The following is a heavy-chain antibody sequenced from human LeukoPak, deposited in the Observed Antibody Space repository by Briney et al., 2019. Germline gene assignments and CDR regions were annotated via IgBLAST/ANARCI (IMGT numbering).Heavy chain of an antibody. J-gene: IGHJ4*02. CDR3: ARDSSWLDY. CDR1: GGSISSYY. CDR2: IYYSGST. D-gene: IGHD6-13*01. V-gene: IGHV4-59*01. Sequence: ASETLSLTCTVSGGSISSYYWSWIRQPPGKGLEWIGYIYYSGSTNYNPSLKSRVTMSGDTSKNQFSLKMSSVTAADTAVYYCARDSSWLDYWGQGTLVTVSS.